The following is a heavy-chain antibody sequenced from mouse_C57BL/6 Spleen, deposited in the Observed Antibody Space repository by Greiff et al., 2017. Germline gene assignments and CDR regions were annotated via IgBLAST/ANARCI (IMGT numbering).Heavy chain of an antibody. CDR3: ARSRFITTVVATPAWFAY. D-gene: IGHD1-1*01. V-gene: IGHV1-85*01. Sequence: VQLQQSGPELVKPGASVKLSCKASGYTFTSYDINWVQQRPGQGLEWIGWIYPRDGSTKYNEKFKGKATLTVDTSSSTAYMELHSLTSEDSAVYFCARSRFITTVVATPAWFAYWGQGTLVTVSA. CDR2: IYPRDGST. CDR1: GYTFTSYD. J-gene: IGHJ3*01.